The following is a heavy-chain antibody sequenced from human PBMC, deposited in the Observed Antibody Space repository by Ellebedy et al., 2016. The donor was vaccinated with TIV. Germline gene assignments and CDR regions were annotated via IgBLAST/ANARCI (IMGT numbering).Heavy chain of an antibody. CDR3: ARDPALPRGRFDP. CDR1: GGSFSGYF. Sequence: MPGGSLRLSCGVYGGSFSGYFWSWIRQPPGKGLEWIGEINPSGTTNYNPSLKSRVTMSVDTPKNQFSLNLSSVTAADTAVYYCARDPALPRGRFDPWGQGTLVTVSS. J-gene: IGHJ5*02. V-gene: IGHV4-34*01. CDR2: INPSGTT.